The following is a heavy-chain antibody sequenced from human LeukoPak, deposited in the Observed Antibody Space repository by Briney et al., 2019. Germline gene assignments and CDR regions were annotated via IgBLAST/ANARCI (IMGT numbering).Heavy chain of an antibody. V-gene: IGHV4-4*09. J-gene: IGHJ6*03. D-gene: IGHD2-2*01. CDR2: IYSVGSP. CDR1: GASISDYY. CDR3: ARVAPQGYQPQKRDYYYYMDV. Sequence: SETLSLTCTVSGASISDYYWGWIRQPPGKGLEWIGHIYSVGSPTCSPSLMSRVSISVDTSKNQFSLELSSVTAADTAVYYCARVAPQGYQPQKRDYYYYMDVWGKGTTVTVSS.